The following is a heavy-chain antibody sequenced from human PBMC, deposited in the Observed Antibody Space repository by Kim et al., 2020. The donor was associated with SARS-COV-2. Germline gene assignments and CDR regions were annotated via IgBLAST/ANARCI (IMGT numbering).Heavy chain of an antibody. J-gene: IGHJ4*02. V-gene: IGHV3-11*01. CDR2: GSSM. Sequence: GSSMRSEDSENGRFSISRDNAKKSLSLQMNSLTPEDTAVYYCVREPANWGQGTLVTVSS. CDR3: VREPAN.